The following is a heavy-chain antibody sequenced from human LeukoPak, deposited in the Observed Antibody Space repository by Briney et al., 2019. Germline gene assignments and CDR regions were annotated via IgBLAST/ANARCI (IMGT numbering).Heavy chain of an antibody. Sequence: GGSLRLSCAASGFTFSSYSMTWVRQAPGKGLEWVSSISSSSSYIYYADSVKGRFTISRDNAKNSLYLQMNSLRAEDTAVYYCARDLPTRLHYWGQGTLVTVSS. D-gene: IGHD1-1*01. CDR1: GFTFSSYS. J-gene: IGHJ4*02. V-gene: IGHV3-21*01. CDR2: ISSSSSYI. CDR3: ARDLPTRLHY.